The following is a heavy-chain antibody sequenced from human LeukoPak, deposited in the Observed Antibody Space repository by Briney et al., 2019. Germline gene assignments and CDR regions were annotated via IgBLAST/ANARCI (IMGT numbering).Heavy chain of an antibody. CDR2: ISSSSSYI. V-gene: IGHV3-21*01. J-gene: IGHJ4*02. CDR3: ASYGSGSSVFDY. D-gene: IGHD3-10*01. CDR1: GFTFSSYS. Sequence: GGSLRLSCAASGFTFSSYSMSWVRQAPGKGLEWVSSISSSSSYIYYADSVKGQFTISRDNAKNSLYLQMNSLRAEDTAVYYCASYGSGSSVFDYWGQGTLVTVSS.